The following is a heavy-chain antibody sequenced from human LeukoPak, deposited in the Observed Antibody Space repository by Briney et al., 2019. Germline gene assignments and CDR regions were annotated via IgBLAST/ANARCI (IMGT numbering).Heavy chain of an antibody. CDR2: IYYSGGT. V-gene: IGHV4-39*07. Sequence: SETLSLTCTVSGGSISSSSYYWGWIRQPPGKGLEWIGSIYYSGGTYYNPSLKSRVTISVDTSKNQFSLKLSSVTAADTAVYYCARDMAGYGDLLFDYWGQGTLVTVSS. CDR1: GGSISSSSYY. CDR3: ARDMAGYGDLLFDY. J-gene: IGHJ4*02. D-gene: IGHD4-17*01.